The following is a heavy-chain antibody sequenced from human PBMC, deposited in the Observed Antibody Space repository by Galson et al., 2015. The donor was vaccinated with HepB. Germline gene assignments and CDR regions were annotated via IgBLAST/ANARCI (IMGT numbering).Heavy chain of an antibody. Sequence: SLRLSCAVSGFTFSGYWMRWVRQIPGKGLESVANIKQDGSEQYYVDSVKGRFTISRDNGKNSLYLQMNSLRADDTAVYYCATAVRGRAFDYWGQGTLVSVSS. CDR1: GFTFSGYW. J-gene: IGHJ4*02. CDR2: IKQDGSEQ. V-gene: IGHV3-7*03. CDR3: ATAVRGRAFDY. D-gene: IGHD5-12*01.